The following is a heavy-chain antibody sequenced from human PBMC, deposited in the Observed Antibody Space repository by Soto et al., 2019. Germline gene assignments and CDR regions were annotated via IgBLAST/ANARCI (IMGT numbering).Heavy chain of an antibody. Sequence: GASVKVSCKASGYTFTSYYMHWVRQAPGQGLEWMGIINPSGGSTSYAQKFQGRVTMTRDTSTSTVYMELSSLRSEDTAVYYCARDLHIVVPSLYYYYGMDVWGQGTTGTVSS. V-gene: IGHV1-46*01. CDR2: INPSGGST. CDR3: ARDLHIVVPSLYYYYGMDV. CDR1: GYTFTSYY. D-gene: IGHD2-2*01. J-gene: IGHJ6*02.